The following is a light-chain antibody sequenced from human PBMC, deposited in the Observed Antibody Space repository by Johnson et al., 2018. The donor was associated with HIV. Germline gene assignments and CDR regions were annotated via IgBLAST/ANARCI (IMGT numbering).Light chain of an antibody. CDR2: ENN. V-gene: IGLV1-51*02. CDR1: SSNIGNNY. Sequence: QSVLTQPPSVSAAPGQKVTISCYGSSSNIGNNYVSWYKQFPGTAPKLLMYENNKRPSGIPDRFSGSKSGTSATLGITGLQTGDEADYYCGTWDSSLSAYVFGTGTKGTVL. CDR3: GTWDSSLSAYV. J-gene: IGLJ1*01.